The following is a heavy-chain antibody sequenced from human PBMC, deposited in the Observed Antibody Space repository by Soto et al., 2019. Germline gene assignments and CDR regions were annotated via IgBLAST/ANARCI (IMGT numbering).Heavy chain of an antibody. CDR1: GGSITSGGYY. CDR3: ARLQAAVPHY. D-gene: IGHD6-13*01. V-gene: IGHV4-31*03. J-gene: IGHJ4*02. CDR2: IYYDGYT. Sequence: PSETLSLTCSVSGGSITSGGYYWNWIRQHPGKGLEWIGFIYYDGYTYYTPSLKSRITISVDTSKNQFSLKLTSVAAADTAMYFYARLQAAVPHYWGQGILVTVAS.